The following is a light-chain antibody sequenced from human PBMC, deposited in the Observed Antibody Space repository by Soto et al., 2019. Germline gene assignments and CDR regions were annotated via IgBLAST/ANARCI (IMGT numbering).Light chain of an antibody. CDR1: QSISNY. CDR2: AAS. CDR3: QQSYGTPLT. V-gene: IGKV1-39*01. Sequence: DMEMTQSPSSLSASVGDRVTITCRASQSISNYLNWYQHKPGKVPKLLIYAASSLQSVVPTRFSGSGSGTDFTLTINSLQPEDFATYYCQQSYGTPLTFGGGTKMEIK. J-gene: IGKJ4*01.